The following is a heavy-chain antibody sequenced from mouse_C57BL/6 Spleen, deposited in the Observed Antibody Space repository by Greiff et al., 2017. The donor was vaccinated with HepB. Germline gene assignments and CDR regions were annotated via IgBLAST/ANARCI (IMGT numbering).Heavy chain of an antibody. CDR3: ARGGYLDY. CDR1: GFTFSSYA. V-gene: IGHV5-4*03. CDR2: ISDGGSYT. D-gene: IGHD1-1*02. J-gene: IGHJ2*01. Sequence: DVMLVESGGGLVKPGGSLKLSCAASGFTFSSYAMSWVRQTPEKRLEWVATISDGGSYTYYPDNVKGRFTISRDNAKNNLYLQMSHLKSEDTAMYYCARGGYLDYWGQGTTLTVSS.